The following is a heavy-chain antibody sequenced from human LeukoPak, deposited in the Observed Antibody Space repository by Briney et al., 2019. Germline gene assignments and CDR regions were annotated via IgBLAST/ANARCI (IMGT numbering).Heavy chain of an antibody. Sequence: GGSLRLSCAASGLTFSSYGMHWVRQAPGKGLEWVAYIRYDGSNKYYADSVKGRFTISRDNSKNTLYVQMNSLRAEDTAVYYCARDLTVTTPRHFDYWGQGTLVTASS. CDR3: ARDLTVTTPRHFDY. V-gene: IGHV3-30*02. J-gene: IGHJ4*02. CDR1: GLTFSSYG. CDR2: IRYDGSNK. D-gene: IGHD4-11*01.